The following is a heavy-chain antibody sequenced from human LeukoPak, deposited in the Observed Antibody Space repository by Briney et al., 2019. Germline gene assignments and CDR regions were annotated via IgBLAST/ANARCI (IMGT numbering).Heavy chain of an antibody. Sequence: GGSLRLSCAASGFTFSNFGMTWVRQTPGKGLEWVSGISGSGGSTYYADSVKGRFTISRDNSKNTLYLQMQSLRVENTAVFYCARGLGAMDVWGKGTTVIVSS. D-gene: IGHD3-10*01. V-gene: IGHV3-23*01. CDR2: ISGSGGST. CDR3: ARGLGAMDV. J-gene: IGHJ6*03. CDR1: GFTFSNFG.